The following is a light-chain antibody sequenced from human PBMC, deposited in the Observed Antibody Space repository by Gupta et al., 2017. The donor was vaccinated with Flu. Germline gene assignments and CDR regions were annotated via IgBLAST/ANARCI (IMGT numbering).Light chain of an antibody. J-gene: IGKJ4*01. CDR1: QSVSNY. CDR2: AAS. Sequence: PTPLSASIGDRVIITCQANQSVSNYLAWYQQKPGKAPKVLIYAASILQTGVPSRFSGSGSGTDFALTISALQSEDFATYYCHQYFRYPFTFGGGTKLDIK. V-gene: IGKV1-8*01. CDR3: HQYFRYPFT.